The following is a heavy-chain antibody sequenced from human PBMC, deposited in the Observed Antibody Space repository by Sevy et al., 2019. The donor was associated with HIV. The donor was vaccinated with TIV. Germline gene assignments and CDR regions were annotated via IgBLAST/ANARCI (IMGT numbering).Heavy chain of an antibody. Sequence: GGSLRLSCAASGFTFSSYAMSWVRQAPGKGLEWVSAISGSGGSTYYADSVKGRFTISRDNSKNTLYLQMNSLRAEDTAVYYCAKDGQDIVVVPAAIPNWFDPWGQGTLVTVSS. CDR2: ISGSGGST. J-gene: IGHJ5*02. CDR3: AKDGQDIVVVPAAIPNWFDP. V-gene: IGHV3-23*01. CDR1: GFTFSSYA. D-gene: IGHD2-2*02.